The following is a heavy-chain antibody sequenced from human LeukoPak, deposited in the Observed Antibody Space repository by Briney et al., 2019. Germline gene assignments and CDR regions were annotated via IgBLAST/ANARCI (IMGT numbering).Heavy chain of an antibody. CDR2: ISSSSSYT. D-gene: IGHD5-12*01. CDR3: ARDSGYSGYSDY. J-gene: IGHJ4*02. CDR1: GFTFSDYY. Sequence: AGGSLRLSCAASGFTFSDYYMRWIRQAPGKGLEWVSYISSSSSYTEYADSVKGRFTIARDNAKNSLNLQMNSLRAEDTAVYYCARDSGYSGYSDYWGQGTLVTVSS. V-gene: IGHV3-11*05.